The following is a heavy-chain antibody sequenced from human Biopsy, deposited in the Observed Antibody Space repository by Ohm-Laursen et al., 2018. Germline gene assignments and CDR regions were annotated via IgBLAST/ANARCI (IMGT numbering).Heavy chain of an antibody. CDR3: ARGDYFDSNGYFWFDP. J-gene: IGHJ5*02. D-gene: IGHD3-22*01. CDR2: IFYSANT. CDR1: GGSISSGGSY. Sequence: TLSLTCTVSGGSISSGGSYWSWIRQRPGKGLEWIGYIFYSANTYYNPSLKNLITISGDTSKNQFSLKLNSVTAADTAMYYCARGDYFDSNGYFWFDPWGQGTLVTVSS. V-gene: IGHV4-31*01.